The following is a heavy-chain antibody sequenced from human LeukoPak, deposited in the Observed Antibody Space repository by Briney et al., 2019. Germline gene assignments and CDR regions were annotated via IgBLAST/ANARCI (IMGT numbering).Heavy chain of an antibody. V-gene: IGHV4-39*07. J-gene: IGHJ5*02. Sequence: SETLSLTCTVSGGSISSSSYYWGWIRQPPGKGLEWIGSIYYSGSTYYNPSLKSRVTIPVDTSKNQFSLKLSSVTAADTAVYYCARPYYDFWSGYSGSSYWFNPWGQGTLVTVSS. CDR1: GGSISSSSYY. CDR3: ARPYYDFWSGYSGSSYWFNP. CDR2: IYYSGST. D-gene: IGHD3-3*01.